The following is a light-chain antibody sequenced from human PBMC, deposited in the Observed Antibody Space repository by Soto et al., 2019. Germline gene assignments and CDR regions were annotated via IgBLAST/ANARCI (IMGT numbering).Light chain of an antibody. Sequence: QSVLTQPPSASGSPGQSVTIPCTGTSSDIGGYNFVSWYQQHPGKAPKLIIYEVSKRPSGVPDRFSGSKSGNTASLTVSGLQAEDEADYYCSSYAGSKNLVFGGGTKLTVL. CDR3: SSYAGSKNLV. CDR1: SSDIGGYNF. CDR2: EVS. V-gene: IGLV2-8*01. J-gene: IGLJ2*01.